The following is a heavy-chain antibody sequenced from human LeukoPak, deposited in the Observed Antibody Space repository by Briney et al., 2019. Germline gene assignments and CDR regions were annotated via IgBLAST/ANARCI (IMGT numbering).Heavy chain of an antibody. J-gene: IGHJ4*02. D-gene: IGHD5-24*01. CDR3: ARDHRDGYKFGD. Sequence: ASVKVSCMASGYTFTGYYMHWVRQAPGQGLEWMGWINPNSGGTNYAQKFQGRVTMTRDTSISTAYMELSRLRSDDTAVYYCARDHRDGYKFGDWGQGTLVTVSS. CDR1: GYTFTGYY. V-gene: IGHV1-2*02. CDR2: INPNSGGT.